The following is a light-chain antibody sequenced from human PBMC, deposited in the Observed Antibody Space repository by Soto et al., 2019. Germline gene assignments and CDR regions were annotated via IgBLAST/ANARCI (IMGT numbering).Light chain of an antibody. CDR2: EGT. V-gene: IGLV2-23*01. J-gene: IGLJ2*01. CDR3: SSYAGRVV. CDR1: SSDVGSYNL. Sequence: QSALTQPASVSGSPGQSITISCTGTSSDVGSYNLVSWYQQHPGKAPKLIIYEGTNRPSGVSNRFSGSKSGNTASLTISGLKAEDEAHYYCSSYAGRVVFGGGTKLTVL.